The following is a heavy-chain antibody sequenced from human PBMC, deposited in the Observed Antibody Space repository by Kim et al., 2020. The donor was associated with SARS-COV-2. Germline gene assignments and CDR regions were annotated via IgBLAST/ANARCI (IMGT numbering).Heavy chain of an antibody. CDR3: ARLGRIRRLLDY. CDR1: GGSISSSSYY. CDR2: IYYSGST. J-gene: IGHJ4*02. V-gene: IGHV4-39*01. D-gene: IGHD4-17*01. Sequence: SETLSLTCTVSGGSISSSSYYWGWIRQPPGKGLEWIGSIYYSGSTYYNPSLKSRVTISVDTSKNQFSLKLSSVTAADTAVYYCARLGRIRRLLDYWGQGTLVTVSS.